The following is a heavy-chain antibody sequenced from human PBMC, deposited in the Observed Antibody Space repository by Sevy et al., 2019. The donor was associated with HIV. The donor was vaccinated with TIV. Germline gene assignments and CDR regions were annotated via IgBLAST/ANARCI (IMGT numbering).Heavy chain of an antibody. V-gene: IGHV1-24*01. CDR3: ATGREYDDENSGYFDY. J-gene: IGHJ4*02. CDR2: FDPEDGEI. CDR1: GYRLSELS. D-gene: IGHD3-22*01. Sequence: ASVKVSCKISGYRLSELSMHWVGQAPGKGLEWMGRFDPEDGEIIYAQKFQGRVTVTEDTSTDTAYMELSRLRSEDTAVYYCATGREYDDENSGYFDYWGPGTSVSVSS.